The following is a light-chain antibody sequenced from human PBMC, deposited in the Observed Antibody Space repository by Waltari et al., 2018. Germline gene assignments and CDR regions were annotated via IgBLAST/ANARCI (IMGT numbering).Light chain of an antibody. CDR3: LLYYGGPWV. J-gene: IGLJ3*02. V-gene: IGLV7-43*01. CDR2: AET. Sequence: QTVVTQEPSLTVSPGGTVTHTCASRTGAVTSTFYPNWFQQKPGQTPRPLIYAETNKHSWTPARFSASLIGGKAALTLSGVQPEDEAEYYCLLYYGGPWVFGGGTKLTVL. CDR1: TGAVTSTFY.